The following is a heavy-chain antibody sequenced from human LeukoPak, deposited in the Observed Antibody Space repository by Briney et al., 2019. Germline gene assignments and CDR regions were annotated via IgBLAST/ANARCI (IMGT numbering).Heavy chain of an antibody. V-gene: IGHV4-59*01. D-gene: IGHD3-16*02. CDR1: GGSISSYY. CDR3: ARGMYRVYYHYGMDV. Sequence: SETLSLTCTVSGGSISSYYWSWIRQPPGKGLEWIGYIYYSGSTNYNPSLKSRVTISVDTSKNQFSLKLSSGTAADTAVYYCARGMYRVYYHYGMDVWGQGTTVTVSS. J-gene: IGHJ6*02. CDR2: IYYSGST.